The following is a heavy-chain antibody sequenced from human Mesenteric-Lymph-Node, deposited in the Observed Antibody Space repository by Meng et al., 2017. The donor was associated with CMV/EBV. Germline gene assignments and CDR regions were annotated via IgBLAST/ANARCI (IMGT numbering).Heavy chain of an antibody. CDR3: ARIHYESWSGYYRDY. CDR1: GFTFSSYS. CDR2: ISSSSSYI. J-gene: IGHJ4*02. D-gene: IGHD3-3*01. Sequence: GESLKISCAASGFTFSSYSMNWVRQAPGKGLEWVSSISSSSSYIYYADSVKGRFTISRDNAKNSLYLQMNSLRAEDTAVYYCARIHYESWSGYYRDYWGQGTLVTVSS. V-gene: IGHV3-21*01.